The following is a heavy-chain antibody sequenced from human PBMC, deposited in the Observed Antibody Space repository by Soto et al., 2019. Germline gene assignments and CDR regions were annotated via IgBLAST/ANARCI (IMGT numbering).Heavy chain of an antibody. CDR1: GFTFSSYT. J-gene: IGHJ4*02. V-gene: IGHV3-30-3*01. CDR2: ISYDGSNK. CDR3: ARDDPGY. Sequence: GGSLRLTCAASGFTFSSYTMHWVRQAPGKGLEWVAVISYDGSNKYYADSVKGRFTISRDNSKNTLYLQMNSLRAEDTAVYYCARDDPGYWGQGTLVTVSS.